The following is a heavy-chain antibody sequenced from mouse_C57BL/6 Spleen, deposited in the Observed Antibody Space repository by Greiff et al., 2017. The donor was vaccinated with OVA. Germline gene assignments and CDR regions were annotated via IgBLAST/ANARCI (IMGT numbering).Heavy chain of an antibody. Sequence: VQLQQSGAELVRPGTSVKVSCKASGYAFTNYLIEWVKQRPGQGLEWIGVINPGSGGTNYNEKFKGKATLTADKSSSTAYMQRSSLTSEDSAVYFCARGANWDEGYYYAMDYWGQGTSVTVSA. D-gene: IGHD4-1*01. V-gene: IGHV1-54*01. J-gene: IGHJ4*01. CDR2: INPGSGGT. CDR3: ARGANWDEGYYYAMDY. CDR1: GYAFTNYL.